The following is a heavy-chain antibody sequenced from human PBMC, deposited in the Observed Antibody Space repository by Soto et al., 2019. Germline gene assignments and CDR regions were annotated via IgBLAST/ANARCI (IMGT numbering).Heavy chain of an antibody. D-gene: IGHD3-9*01. CDR1: GGSVSSGSYY. CDR3: ARDRGVSTIRTSFDI. J-gene: IGHJ3*02. CDR2: IYYSGST. Sequence: PSETLSLTCTVSGGSVSSGSYYWSWIRQPPGKGLEWIGYIYYSGSTNYNPSLKSRVTISVDTSKNQFSLKLSSVTAADTAVYYCARDRGVSTIRTSFDIWGQGTMVTVSS. V-gene: IGHV4-61*01.